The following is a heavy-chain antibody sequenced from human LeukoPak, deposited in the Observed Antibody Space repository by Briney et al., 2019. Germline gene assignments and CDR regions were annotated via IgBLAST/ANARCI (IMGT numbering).Heavy chain of an antibody. V-gene: IGHV3-23*01. CDR3: GKDPNGNFIGAFDF. D-gene: IGHD4-23*01. J-gene: IGHJ3*01. Sequence: GGSLRLSCAASGFTFSSYVMSWVRQAPGKGLEWVLAIGGTGDSTFYADSVKGRFTISRDNSKGTLYLQMDSLRVEDTAVYYCGKDPNGNFIGAFDFWGQGTMVTVSS. CDR1: GFTFSSYV. CDR2: IGGTGDST.